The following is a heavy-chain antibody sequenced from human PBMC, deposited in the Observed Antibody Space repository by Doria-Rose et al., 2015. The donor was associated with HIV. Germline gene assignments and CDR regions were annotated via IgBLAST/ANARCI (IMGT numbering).Heavy chain of an antibody. Sequence: ESGPVLVKPTETLTLTCTVSGVSLSSPGMGVSWIRQPPGKALEWLAHILSDDERSYKTSLKSRLTISRGTSKSQVVLTMTDMDPVDTATYYCARIKSSRWYHKYYFDFWGQGTLVIVSA. J-gene: IGHJ4*02. CDR2: ILSDDER. CDR3: ARIKSSRWYHKYYFDF. V-gene: IGHV2-26*01. CDR1: GVSLSSPGMG. D-gene: IGHD6-13*01.